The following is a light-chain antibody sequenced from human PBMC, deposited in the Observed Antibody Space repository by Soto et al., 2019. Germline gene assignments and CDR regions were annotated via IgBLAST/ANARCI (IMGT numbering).Light chain of an antibody. CDR1: QSISSW. V-gene: IGKV1-5*01. CDR2: DAS. Sequence: DIQMTQSPSTLSASVGDRVTITCRASQSISSWLAWYQQKPGRAPKLLIYDASSLESGVPSRFSGSGSGTEFTLTISSLQPDDFATYSCQQYNSYSPAWTFGQGTKVEIK. CDR3: QQYNSYSPAWT. J-gene: IGKJ1*01.